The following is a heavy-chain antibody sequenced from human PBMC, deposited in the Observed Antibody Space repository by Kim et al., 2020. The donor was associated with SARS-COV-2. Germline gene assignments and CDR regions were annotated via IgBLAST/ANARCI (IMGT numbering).Heavy chain of an antibody. Sequence: GGSLRLSCAASGFTFGAYGMSWVRQAPGKGLEWVSLITAIGARTSYADSLMVRFTVSRDNSKNTVYLQMSRLRVEDTSAYYFVTSSVLSDRGHGTLGALS. CDR3: VTSSVLSD. V-gene: IGHV3-23*01. J-gene: IGHJ4*01. CDR1: GFTFGAYG. D-gene: IGHD3-16*01. CDR2: ITAIGART.